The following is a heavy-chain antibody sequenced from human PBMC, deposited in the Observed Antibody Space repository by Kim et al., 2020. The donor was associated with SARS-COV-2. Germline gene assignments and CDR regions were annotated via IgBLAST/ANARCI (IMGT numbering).Heavy chain of an antibody. CDR3: ARFRTSSSGYPKYAFDI. J-gene: IGHJ3*02. V-gene: IGHV4-39*01. Sequence: SETLSLTCTVSGGSISSSSYYWGWIRQPPGKGLEWIGSIYYSGSTYYNPSLKSRVTISVDTSKNQFSLKLSSVTAADTAVYYCARFRTSSSGYPKYAFDIWGQGTMVTVSS. CDR1: GGSISSSSYY. D-gene: IGHD3-22*01. CDR2: IYYSGST.